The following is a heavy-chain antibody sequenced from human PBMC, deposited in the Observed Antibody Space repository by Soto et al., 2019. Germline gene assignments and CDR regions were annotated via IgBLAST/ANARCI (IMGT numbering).Heavy chain of an antibody. CDR1: GFTFSSYA. CDR2: ISYDGSNK. CDR3: ARDIVVVPAAMPWVLIDYYYGMDV. D-gene: IGHD2-2*01. Sequence: GGSLRLSCAASGFTFSSYAMHWVRQAPGKGLEWVAVISYDGSNKYYADSVKGRFTISRDNSKNTLYLQMNSLRAEDTAVYYCARDIVVVPAAMPWVLIDYYYGMDVWGQGTTVTVSS. J-gene: IGHJ6*02. V-gene: IGHV3-30-3*01.